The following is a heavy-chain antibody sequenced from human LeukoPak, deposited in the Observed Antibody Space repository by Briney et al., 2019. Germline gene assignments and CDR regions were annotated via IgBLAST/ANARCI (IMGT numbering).Heavy chain of an antibody. CDR2: IYYSGST. CDR1: GGSISSSSYY. D-gene: IGHD6-13*01. Sequence: SETLSLTRTVSGGSISSSSYYWGWIRQPPGKGLEWIGSIYYSGSTYYNPSLKSRVTISVDTSKNQFSLKLSSVTAADTAVYYCARGGSSWYYFDYWGQGTLVTVSS. V-gene: IGHV4-39*01. CDR3: ARGGSSWYYFDY. J-gene: IGHJ4*02.